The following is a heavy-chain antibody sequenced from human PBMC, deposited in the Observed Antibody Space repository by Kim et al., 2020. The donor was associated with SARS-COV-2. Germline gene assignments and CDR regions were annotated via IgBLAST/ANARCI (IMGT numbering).Heavy chain of an antibody. Sequence: SETLSLTCAVYGGSFSGYYWSWIRQPPGKGLEWIGKINQSGSTNYNPSLKSRVTISVDTSKNQFSLKLSSVTAADTAVYYCARSGPPSPRSKWGDGYFD. D-gene: IGHD1-26*01. CDR3: ARSGPPSPRSKWGDGYFD. CDR2: INQSGST. CDR1: GGSFSGYY. J-gene: IGHJ4*01. V-gene: IGHV4-34*01.